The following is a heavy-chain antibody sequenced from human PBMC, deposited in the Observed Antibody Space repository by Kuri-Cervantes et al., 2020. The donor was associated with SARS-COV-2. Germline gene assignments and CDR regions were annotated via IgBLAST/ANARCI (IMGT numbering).Heavy chain of an antibody. CDR3: VRETVKLGPYLSFDY. Sequence: SETLSLTCTVSGGSVSSGSYYWSWIRQPPGKGLEWIGYIYYSGSTNYNPSLKSRVTISVDTSKNQFSLKLSSATAADTAVYYCVRETVKLGPYLSFDYWGQGTLVTVSS. V-gene: IGHV4-61*01. CDR2: IYYSGST. CDR1: GGSVSSGSYY. J-gene: IGHJ4*02. D-gene: IGHD1-1*01.